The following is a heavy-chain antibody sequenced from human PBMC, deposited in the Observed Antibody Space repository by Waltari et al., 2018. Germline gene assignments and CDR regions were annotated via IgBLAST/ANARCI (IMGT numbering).Heavy chain of an antibody. J-gene: IGHJ5*02. CDR3: GRGGGHCGRTSCYIDT. D-gene: IGHD2-2*01. CDR1: GVSISDTGYC. Sequence: QLQLQLSGPGLVKPSETLSLTCTVSGVSISDTGYCWTWIRQSPGEGLEWIGDNDDRGGINYNPSFTSRLMISVDKSMKQFFLRLTYVSAADTAIYYCGRGGGHCGRTSCYIDTWGQGTLVTVSS. CDR2: NDDRGGI. V-gene: IGHV4-61*05.